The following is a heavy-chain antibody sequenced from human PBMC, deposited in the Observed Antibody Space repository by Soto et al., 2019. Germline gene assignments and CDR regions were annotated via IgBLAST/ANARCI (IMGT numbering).Heavy chain of an antibody. CDR2: ISAYSGDT. J-gene: IGHJ3*02. D-gene: IGHD2-2*01. CDR3: ARAGFLVVPTATVGTFDI. V-gene: IGHV1-18*01. Sequence: VQLVQSGAEVKKPGASVKVSCKASGYRFTHYGISWVRQAPGQGLEWMGRISAYSGDTNYAQKFQGRVSMTTDTSTSTAYMELRSLRSDDTAVYYCARAGFLVVPTATVGTFDIWGQGTMVTVSS. CDR1: GYRFTHYG.